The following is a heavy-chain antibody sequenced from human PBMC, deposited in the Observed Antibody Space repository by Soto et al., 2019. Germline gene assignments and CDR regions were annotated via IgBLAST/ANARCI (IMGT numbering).Heavy chain of an antibody. CDR2: IYYSGST. Sequence: SETLSLTCTVSGGSISSGDYYWSWIRQPPGKGLEWIGYIYYSGSTYYNPSLKSRVTISVDTPKNQFSLKLSSVTAADTAVYYCARSVGATPAPGAFDIWGQGTMVTVSS. CDR3: ARSVGATPAPGAFDI. J-gene: IGHJ3*02. CDR1: GGSISSGDYY. D-gene: IGHD1-26*01. V-gene: IGHV4-30-4*01.